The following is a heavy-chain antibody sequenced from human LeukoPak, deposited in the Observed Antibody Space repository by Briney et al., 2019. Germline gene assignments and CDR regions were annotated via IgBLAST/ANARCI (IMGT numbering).Heavy chain of an antibody. J-gene: IGHJ4*02. CDR2: IYYSGST. V-gene: IGHV4-31*03. D-gene: IGHD3-10*01. Sequence: SDTLSLTCTVSGGSISSVGYYWSWIRQHPGKGLEWIWYIYYSGSTYYNPSLKSRVTISVDTSKNQFSLKLSSVTAADTAAYYCARGFGFGELKNDYWGQGTLVTVSS. CDR1: GGSISSVGYY. CDR3: ARGFGFGELKNDY.